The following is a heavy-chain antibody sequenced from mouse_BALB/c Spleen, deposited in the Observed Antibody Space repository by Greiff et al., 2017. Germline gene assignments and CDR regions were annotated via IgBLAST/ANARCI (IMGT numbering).Heavy chain of an antibody. Sequence: QVQLQQPGAELVKPGASVKMSCKASGYTFTSYWMHWVKQRPGQGLEWIGVIDPSDSYTSYNQKFKGKATLTVDTSSSTAYMQLSSLTSEDSAVYYCTRQLGLHYAMDYWGQGTSVTVSS. CDR3: TRQLGLHYAMDY. V-gene: IGHV1S127*01. J-gene: IGHJ4*01. CDR1: GYTFTSYW. CDR2: IDPSDSYT. D-gene: IGHD3-1*01.